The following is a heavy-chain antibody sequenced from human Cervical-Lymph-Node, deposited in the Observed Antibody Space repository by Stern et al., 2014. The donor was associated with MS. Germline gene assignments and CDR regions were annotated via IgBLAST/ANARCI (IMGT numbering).Heavy chain of an antibody. V-gene: IGHV3-74*02. CDR2: INPDNEDRII. CDR3: IRDMYGPLDY. J-gene: IGHJ4*02. D-gene: IGHD2-8*01. CDR1: GFTVSGYW. Sequence: EVQLLESGGGLVQPGGSLRLSCAASGFTVSGYWMHWVRQAAGEGLGWVSRINPDNEDRIINYADSVKGRFTISRDNAKNTLYLQMDSLRVEDTAVYYCIRDMYGPLDYWGQGTQVTVSS.